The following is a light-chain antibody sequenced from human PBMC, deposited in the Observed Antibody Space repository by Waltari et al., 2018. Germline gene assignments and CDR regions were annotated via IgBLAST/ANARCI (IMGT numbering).Light chain of an antibody. CDR1: SSDVGGYNY. V-gene: IGLV2-8*01. Sequence: QSALTQPPSASGSPGQSVTISCTGTSSDVGGYNYVSWYQQHPGKAPKLLIYDVTKRPSWVPDRFSGSKAGNTASLTVSGLQAEDEADDYCSSYAGSNSLYVFGTGTKVTVL. CDR2: DVT. J-gene: IGLJ1*01. CDR3: SSYAGSNSLYV.